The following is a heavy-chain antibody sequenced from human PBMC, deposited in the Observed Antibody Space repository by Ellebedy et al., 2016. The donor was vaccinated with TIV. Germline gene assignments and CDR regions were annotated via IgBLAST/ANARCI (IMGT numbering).Heavy chain of an antibody. CDR2: ISAYNGNT. J-gene: IGHJ4*02. Sequence: ASVKVSCXASGYTFTSYGISWVRQAPGQGLEWMGWISAYNGNTNYAQKLQGRVTMTTDTSTSTAYMELRSLRSDDTAVYYCARDGPDYDSSGYYHYWGQGTLVTVSS. CDR3: ARDGPDYDSSGYYHY. CDR1: GYTFTSYG. V-gene: IGHV1-18*04. D-gene: IGHD3-22*01.